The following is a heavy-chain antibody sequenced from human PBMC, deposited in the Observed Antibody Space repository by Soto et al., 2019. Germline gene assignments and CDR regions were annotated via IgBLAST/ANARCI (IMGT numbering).Heavy chain of an antibody. J-gene: IGHJ6*02. Sequence: QVQLVQSGAEVKKPGASVKVSCKASGYTFTGYYMHWVRQAPGQGLEWMGWINPNSGGTNYAQKFEGWVTVTRDTSNSTAYRELSRLRSDDTAVYYCARAAVAGSHGMDVWGQGTTVTVSS. V-gene: IGHV1-2*04. CDR3: ARAAVAGSHGMDV. CDR2: INPNSGGT. D-gene: IGHD6-19*01. CDR1: GYTFTGYY.